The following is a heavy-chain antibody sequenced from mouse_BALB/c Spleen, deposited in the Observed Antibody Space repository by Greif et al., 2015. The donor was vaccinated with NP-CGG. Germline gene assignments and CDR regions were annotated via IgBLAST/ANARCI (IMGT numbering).Heavy chain of an antibody. CDR1: GFAFSSYD. CDR3: ARYDGYYYYAMDY. D-gene: IGHD2-3*01. Sequence: EVKLMESGGGLVKPGGPLKLSCAASGFAFSSYDMSWVRQTPEKRLEWVAYISSGGGSTYYPDTVKGRFTISRDNAKNTLYLQMSSLESEDTAMYYCARYDGYYYYAMDYWGQGTSVTVSS. J-gene: IGHJ4*01. CDR2: ISSGGGST. V-gene: IGHV5-12-1*01.